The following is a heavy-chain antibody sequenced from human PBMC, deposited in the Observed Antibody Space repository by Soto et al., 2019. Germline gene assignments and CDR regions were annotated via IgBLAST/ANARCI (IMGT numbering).Heavy chain of an antibody. V-gene: IGHV4-34*01. CDR2: INHSGST. J-gene: IGHJ4*02. CDR3: ARGLYWHTIQLWDYFDY. CDR1: VGSFSGYY. Sequence: PEETLSRTCAVYVGSFSGYYWSWIRQPPGKGMEWIGEINHSGSTNYNPSLKSRVTISVDTSKNQFSLKLSSVTAADTAVYYCARGLYWHTIQLWDYFDYWGQGTLVTVAS. D-gene: IGHD5-18*01.